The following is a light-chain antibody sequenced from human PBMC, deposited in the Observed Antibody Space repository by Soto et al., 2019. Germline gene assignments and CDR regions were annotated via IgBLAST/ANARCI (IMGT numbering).Light chain of an antibody. V-gene: IGKV3-15*01. J-gene: IGKJ5*01. CDR2: GAS. CDR1: QSVSSN. CDR3: QQYNNWPIT. Sequence: ELVMTQSPATLSVSPGERATLSCRASQSVSSNLAWYQQKPGQAPRLLIYGASTRATGIPDRVSGSGSGTEFTLTISSLQSEDFAVYYCQQYNNWPITFGQGTRLEIK.